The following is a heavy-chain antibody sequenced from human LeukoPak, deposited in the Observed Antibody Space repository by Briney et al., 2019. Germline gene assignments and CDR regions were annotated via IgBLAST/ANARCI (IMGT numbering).Heavy chain of an antibody. D-gene: IGHD3-10*01. CDR2: IIPILGIA. V-gene: IGHV1-69*04. CDR1: GGTFSSYA. J-gene: IGHJ4*02. CDR3: ARDRFTYYYGSGSDY. Sequence: GASVKVSCKASGGTFSSYAISWVRQAPGQGLEWMGRIIPILGIANYAQKFRGRVTITADKSTSTAYMELSSLRSEDTAVYYCARDRFTYYYGSGSDYWGQGTLVTVSS.